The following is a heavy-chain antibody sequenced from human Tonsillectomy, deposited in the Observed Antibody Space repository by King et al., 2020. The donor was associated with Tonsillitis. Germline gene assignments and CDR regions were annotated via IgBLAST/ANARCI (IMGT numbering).Heavy chain of an antibody. CDR3: TRGIRAGGDS. J-gene: IGHJ4*02. CDR1: GFSFGDYS. D-gene: IGHD3-22*01. CDR2: IRSKAFGGTP. Sequence: DVQLVESGGGLIQPGRSLRLSCSPSGFSFGDYSLNWFRQAPGKGLEWVGFIRSKAFGGTPAYAASVKGRFTVSRDDSKNIAYLQMDSLKTDGTAVYYCTRGIRAGGDSWGRGALVTVSS. V-gene: IGHV3-49*03.